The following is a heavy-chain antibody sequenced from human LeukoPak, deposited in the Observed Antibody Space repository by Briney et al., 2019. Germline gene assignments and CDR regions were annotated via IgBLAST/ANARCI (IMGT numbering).Heavy chain of an antibody. D-gene: IGHD6-13*01. J-gene: IGHJ4*02. Sequence: GGSLRLSCTTSGLTIGDDAVSWVRQAPGKGLEGIGFIRSKTYGGTSEYAASVNGRFTISRDDSKSIAYLQMNSLKTEDTAVYYCTRTYSSSWSWYFDYWGQGTLVTVSS. CDR3: TRTYSSSWSWYFDY. V-gene: IGHV3-49*04. CDR1: GLTIGDDA. CDR2: IRSKTYGGTS.